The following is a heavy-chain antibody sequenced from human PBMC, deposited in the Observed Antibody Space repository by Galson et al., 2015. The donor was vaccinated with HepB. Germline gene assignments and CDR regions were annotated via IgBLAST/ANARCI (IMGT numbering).Heavy chain of an antibody. D-gene: IGHD3-10*01. J-gene: IGHJ3*02. V-gene: IGHV3-7*01. CDR3: ATYSPDFYGSGSRFDN. CDR2: INPNEIEK. CDR1: GLKFNGYW. Sequence: SLRLSCAASGLKFNGYWMSWVRQAPGMGLEWVANINPNEIEKSYVDSVEGRFSISRDNAKNSLYLRMSSLRVEDTAVYYCATYSPDFYGSGSRFDNWGQGTMVTVSS.